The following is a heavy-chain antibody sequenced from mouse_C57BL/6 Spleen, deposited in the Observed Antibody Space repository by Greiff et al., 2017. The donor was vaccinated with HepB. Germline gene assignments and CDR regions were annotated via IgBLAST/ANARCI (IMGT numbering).Heavy chain of an antibody. V-gene: IGHV1-50*01. CDR3: ASRGYDGYYKAY. D-gene: IGHD2-3*01. CDR2: IDPSDSYT. J-gene: IGHJ3*01. Sequence: VQLQQPGAELVKPGASVKLSCKASGYTFTSYWMQWVKQRPGQGLEWIGEIDPSDSYTNYNQKFKGKATLTVDTSSSTAYMQLSSLTSEDSAVDYCASRGYDGYYKAYWGQGTLVTVSA. CDR1: GYTFTSYW.